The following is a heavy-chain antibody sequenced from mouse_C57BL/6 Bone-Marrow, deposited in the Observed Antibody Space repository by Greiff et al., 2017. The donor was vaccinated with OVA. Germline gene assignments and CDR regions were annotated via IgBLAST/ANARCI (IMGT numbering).Heavy chain of an antibody. CDR2: IVPGGGGT. CDR3: TTDDGSWDFDY. D-gene: IGHD1-1*01. CDR1: GFTFTDYY. Sequence: VQLKESGAELVRPGASVKLSCTASGFTFTDYYMHWVKQRPEQGLEWIGRIVPGGGGTDYAAKFQGKATMTADTSSNTAYLPLSSLTSEDTAVLCGTTDDGSWDFDYWGQGTTLTVSS. V-gene: IGHV14-1*01. J-gene: IGHJ2*01.